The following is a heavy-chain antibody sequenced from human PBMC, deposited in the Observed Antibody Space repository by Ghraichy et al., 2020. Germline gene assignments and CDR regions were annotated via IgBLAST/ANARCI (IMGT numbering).Heavy chain of an antibody. J-gene: IGHJ5*02. CDR3: ARDLVGDDILTGYYTFLGFDP. Sequence: GGSLRLSCAASGFTFSSYWMSWVRQAPGKGLEWVANIKQDGSEKYYVDSVKGRFTISRDNAKNSLYLQMNSLRAEDTAVYYCARDLVGDDILTGYYTFLGFDPWGQGTLVTVSS. D-gene: IGHD3-9*01. CDR2: IKQDGSEK. CDR1: GFTFSSYW. V-gene: IGHV3-7*01.